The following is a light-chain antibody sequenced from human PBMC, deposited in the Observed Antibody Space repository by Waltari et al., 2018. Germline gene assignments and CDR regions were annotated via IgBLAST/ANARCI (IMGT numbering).Light chain of an antibody. CDR2: HAS. J-gene: IGKJ1*01. CDR3: QQYVESPAT. CDR1: QSVRSY. Sequence: EIVLTQSPGTVSLSPGDRATFSCWASQSVRSYLAWYQQKPGQAPRLLTYHASSRATGIPDRCSGSGSGTDFRLTISRLEPEDFAMYYCQQYVESPATFGQGTKVEIK. V-gene: IGKV3-20*01.